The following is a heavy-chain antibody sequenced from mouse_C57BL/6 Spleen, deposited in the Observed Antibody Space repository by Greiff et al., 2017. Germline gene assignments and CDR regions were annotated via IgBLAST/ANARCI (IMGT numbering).Heavy chain of an antibody. J-gene: IGHJ4*01. CDR3: APADWAYYAMGY. CDR2: IDPEDGET. CDR1: GFNIKDYY. V-gene: IGHV14-2*01. Sequence: EVQLQQPGAELVKPGASVKLSCTASGFNIKDYYMHWVKQRTEQGLEWIGRIDPEDGETKYATKFQGKATITADKSSSTAYLQLSSLTSEDTAVYYCAPADWAYYAMGYWGQGTSGTVSS. D-gene: IGHD4-1*01.